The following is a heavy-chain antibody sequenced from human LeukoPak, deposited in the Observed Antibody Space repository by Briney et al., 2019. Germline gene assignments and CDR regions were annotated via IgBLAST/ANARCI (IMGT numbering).Heavy chain of an antibody. J-gene: IGHJ6*02. CDR3: ASLSRRFGEYDPYYYYGMDV. CDR1: GYTFTSYG. CDR2: ISAYNGNT. Sequence: ASVKVSCKASGYTFTSYGISWVRQAPGQGLEWMGWISAYNGNTNYAQKLQGRVTMTTDTSTSTAYMELRSLRSDDTAVYYCASLSRRFGEYDPYYYYGMDVWGQGTTVTVSS. V-gene: IGHV1-18*01. D-gene: IGHD3-10*01.